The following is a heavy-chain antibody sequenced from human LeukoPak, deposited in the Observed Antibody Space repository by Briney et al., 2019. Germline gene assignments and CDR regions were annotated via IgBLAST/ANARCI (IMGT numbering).Heavy chain of an antibody. V-gene: IGHV3-23*01. CDR3: VHGGDFEGRFDH. J-gene: IGHJ4*02. Sequence: GGSLRLSCAASGFTFSIYAMTWVRQAPGKGLEWVSAISGSGTSTYYADSVKGRFTFSRDNSKNTLYLQMNSLRAEDTAVYYCVHGGDFEGRFDHWGQGTLVTVSS. D-gene: IGHD4-17*01. CDR2: ISGSGTST. CDR1: GFTFSIYA.